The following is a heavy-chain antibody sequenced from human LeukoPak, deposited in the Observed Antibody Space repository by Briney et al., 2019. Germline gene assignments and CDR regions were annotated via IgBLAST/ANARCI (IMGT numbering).Heavy chain of an antibody. CDR1: GFTFSNYS. J-gene: IGHJ6*02. CDR3: ARDRPYDYGDYYYYYGMDV. CDR2: ISGSSSYI. D-gene: IGHD4-17*01. Sequence: GGSLRLSCAASGFTFSNYSMNWVRQAPGKGLEWVSSISGSSSYIYYADSLKGRFTISRDNAKNSLYLQMNSLRAEDTAVYYCARDRPYDYGDYYYYYGMDVWGQGTTVTVSS. V-gene: IGHV3-21*01.